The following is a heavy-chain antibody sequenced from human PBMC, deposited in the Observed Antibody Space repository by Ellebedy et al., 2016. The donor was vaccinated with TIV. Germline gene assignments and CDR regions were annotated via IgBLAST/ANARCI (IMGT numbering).Heavy chain of an antibody. V-gene: IGHV4-34*01. CDR1: GGSFSGYY. D-gene: IGHD4-17*01. J-gene: IGHJ2*01. CDR3: ARVEEGDYVPVGYFDL. Sequence: SETLSLXXAVYGGSFSGYYWSWIRQPPGKGLEWIGEINHSGSTNYNPSLKSRVTISVDTSKNQFSLKLSSVTAADTAVYYCARVEEGDYVPVGYFDLWGRGTLVTVSS. CDR2: INHSGST.